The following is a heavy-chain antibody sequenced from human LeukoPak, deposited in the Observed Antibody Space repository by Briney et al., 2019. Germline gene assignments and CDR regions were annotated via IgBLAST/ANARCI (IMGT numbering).Heavy chain of an antibody. CDR3: ATSYDILTGYSSPPLF. Sequence: GGSLRLSCAASGFTFSSYGMHWVRQAPGKGLEWVAVIWYDGSNKYYADSVKGRFTISRDNSKNTLYLQMNSLRAEDTAVYYCATSYDILTGYSSPPLFWGQGTLVTVSS. CDR2: IWYDGSNK. CDR1: GFTFSSYG. D-gene: IGHD3-9*01. J-gene: IGHJ4*02. V-gene: IGHV3-33*01.